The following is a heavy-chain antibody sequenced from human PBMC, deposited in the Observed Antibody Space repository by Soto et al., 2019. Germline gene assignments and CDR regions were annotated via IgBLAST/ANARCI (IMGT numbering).Heavy chain of an antibody. CDR1: GFTFSSYS. CDR3: ASRVVVVAATYDY. Sequence: GGSLRLSCAASGFTFSSYSMNWVRQAPGKGLEWVSSISSSSSYIYYADSVKGRFTISRDNAKNSLYLQMNSLRAEDTAVYYCASRVVVVAATYDYWGQGTLVTVSS. D-gene: IGHD2-15*01. V-gene: IGHV3-21*01. J-gene: IGHJ4*02. CDR2: ISSSSSYI.